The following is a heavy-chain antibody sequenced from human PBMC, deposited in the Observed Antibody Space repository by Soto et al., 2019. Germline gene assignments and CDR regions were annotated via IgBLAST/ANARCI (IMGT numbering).Heavy chain of an antibody. CDR3: ERGSSRWDY. CDR1: GSPISSFY. CDR2: IYSGGRN. D-gene: IGHD6-13*01. J-gene: IGHJ4*02. V-gene: IGHV4-4*07. Sequence: SETLSLTCTVSGSPISSFYWSWIRQPAWKGLEWIGRIYSGGRNNYNPSLKSRVTMSVDTSKNQFSLRLSSVTAADTAMYYCERGSSRWDYWGKGTLVIVSS.